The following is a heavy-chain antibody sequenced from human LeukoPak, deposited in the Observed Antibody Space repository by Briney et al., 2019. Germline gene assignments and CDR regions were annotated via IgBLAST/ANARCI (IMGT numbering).Heavy chain of an antibody. Sequence: GGSLKLSCAASGFTFSGSAMHWVRQASGKGLEWVGRIRSKANSYATAYAASVKGRFTISRDDSKNTAYLQMNSLKTEDTAVYYCTSSHSPMDVWGKGTTVTISS. CDR3: TSSHSPMDV. V-gene: IGHV3-73*01. CDR1: GFTFSGSA. D-gene: IGHD2-15*01. CDR2: IRSKANSYAT. J-gene: IGHJ6*03.